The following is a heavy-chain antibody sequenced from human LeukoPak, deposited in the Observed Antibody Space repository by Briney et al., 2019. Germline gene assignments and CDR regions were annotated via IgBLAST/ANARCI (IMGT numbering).Heavy chain of an antibody. D-gene: IGHD6-6*01. V-gene: IGHV4-59*12. CDR2: IDYSGSA. Sequence: SETLSLTCIVSGGSISSYYWSWIRQSPGKGLEWIGYIDYSGSAYYNPSLKSRVTMSLDTSKNQFSLKLNSVTAADTAVYYCVRRVAVRGFYGFDIWGQGAMVTVSS. J-gene: IGHJ3*02. CDR3: VRRVAVRGFYGFDI. CDR1: GGSISSYY.